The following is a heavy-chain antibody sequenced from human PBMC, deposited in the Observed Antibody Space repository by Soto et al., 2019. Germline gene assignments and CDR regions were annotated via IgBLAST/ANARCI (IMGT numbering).Heavy chain of an antibody. V-gene: IGHV4-4*02. J-gene: IGHJ3*02. CDR3: ARERGRGGEEDEAFDI. D-gene: IGHD3-16*01. CDR1: SGSISSSNW. CDR2: IYHSGST. Sequence: QVQLQESGPGLVKPSGTLSLTCAVSSGSISSSNWWSWVRQPPGKGLEWIGEIYHSGSTNYNPPLKSRVTISVDKSKNHFSLKLSSVAAADTAVYYCARERGRGGEEDEAFDIWGQGTMVTVSS.